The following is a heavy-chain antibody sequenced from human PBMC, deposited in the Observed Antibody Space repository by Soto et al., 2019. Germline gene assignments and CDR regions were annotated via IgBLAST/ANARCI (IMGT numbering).Heavy chain of an antibody. CDR1: GGSIRSYF. CDR3: ARISYDYGDPSYFDS. D-gene: IGHD4-17*01. CDR2: IYDSGRT. V-gene: IGHV4-59*08. J-gene: IGHJ4*02. Sequence: PSETLSLTCTVSGGSIRSYFWSWVRQPPGKGLEWIGYIYDSGRTDYNPSLKSRVTISVDTSKNQFSLKLNSVTAADTAFYFCARISYDYGDPSYFDSWGQGALVTVSS.